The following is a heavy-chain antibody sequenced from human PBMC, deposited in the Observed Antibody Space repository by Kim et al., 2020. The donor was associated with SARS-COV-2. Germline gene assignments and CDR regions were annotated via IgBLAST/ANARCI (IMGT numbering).Heavy chain of an antibody. CDR2: IYSGGST. CDR1: GFTVSSNY. Sequence: GGSLRLSCAASGFTVSSNYMSWVRQAPGKGLEWVSVIYSGGSTYYADSVKGRFTISRDNSKNTLYLQMNSLRAEDTAVYYCARPILLGIAAAAQPDDAFDIWGQGTMVTVSS. D-gene: IGHD6-13*01. J-gene: IGHJ3*02. V-gene: IGHV3-53*01. CDR3: ARPILLGIAAAAQPDDAFDI.